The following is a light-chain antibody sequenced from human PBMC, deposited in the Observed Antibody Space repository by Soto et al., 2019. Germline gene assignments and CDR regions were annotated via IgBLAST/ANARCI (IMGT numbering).Light chain of an antibody. CDR1: GSNLGRNY. Sequence: QSVLTQPPSVSATPGQKVTISCSGSGSNLGRNYVSWYQQLPGTAPKLLIYDNVYRFSGIPDRFSGSKSGTSATLGITGPQTGDEGDYYCGSWDNSLSSYVFGTGTKVTVL. V-gene: IGLV1-51*01. CDR2: DNV. J-gene: IGLJ1*01. CDR3: GSWDNSLSSYV.